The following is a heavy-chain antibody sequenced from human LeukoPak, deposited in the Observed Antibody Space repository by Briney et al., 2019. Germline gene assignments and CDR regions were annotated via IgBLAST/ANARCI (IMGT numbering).Heavy chain of an antibody. CDR2: IYYGGT. CDR3: ARGTWSSSIDY. CDR1: GCSISSGYYY. J-gene: IGHJ4*02. D-gene: IGHD6-6*01. V-gene: IGHV4-30-4*01. Sequence: SETLSLTCTVSGCSISSGYYYWSWIRQPPGKGLEYIGYIYYGGTYYNPSLKSRVTISVDTSKNQFSLKLSSVTAADTAVYYCARGTWSSSIDYWGQGTLVTVSS.